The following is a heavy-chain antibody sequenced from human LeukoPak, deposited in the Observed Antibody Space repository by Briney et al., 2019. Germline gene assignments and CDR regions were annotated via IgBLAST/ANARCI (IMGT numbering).Heavy chain of an antibody. V-gene: IGHV3-7*01. CDR1: GFIFKKYW. Sequence: PGGSLRLSCAASGFIFKKYWMNWVRQVPGKGLECLANIKEDGSETYYADSVKGRFTISRDNPKNLLFLQINSLRVEDTAVYYCARVYGGYADWFDPWGQGTLVTVSS. CDR3: ARVYGGYADWFDP. D-gene: IGHD5-12*01. J-gene: IGHJ5*02. CDR2: IKEDGSET.